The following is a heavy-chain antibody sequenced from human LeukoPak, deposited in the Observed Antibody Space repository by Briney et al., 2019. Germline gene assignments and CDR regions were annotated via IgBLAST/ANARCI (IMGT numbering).Heavy chain of an antibody. Sequence: SRTLSLTCTVSGGSISSGDYYWSWIRQPPGKGLEWIGYIYYSGSTYYNPSLKSRVTISVDTSKNQFSLKLSSVTAADTAVYYCARTYYDFWSGYSHRPPIDYWGQGTLVTVSS. J-gene: IGHJ4*02. CDR3: ARTYYDFWSGYSHRPPIDY. CDR1: GGSISSGDYY. CDR2: IYYSGST. V-gene: IGHV4-30-4*08. D-gene: IGHD3-3*01.